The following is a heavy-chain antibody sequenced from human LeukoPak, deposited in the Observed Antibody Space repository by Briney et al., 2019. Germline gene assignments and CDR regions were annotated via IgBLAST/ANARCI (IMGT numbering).Heavy chain of an antibody. J-gene: IGHJ4*02. D-gene: IGHD3-22*01. CDR2: MNPNSGNT. CDR3: ARGVPNYYDSSGYYYFFDY. CDR1: GYTFTSYD. Sequence: ASVKVSCKASGYTFTSYDINWVRQATGQGLEWMGWMNPNSGNTVYAQKFKGRVTMTRNTSISTAYMELSSLRSEDTAVYYCARGVPNYYDSSGYYYFFDYWGQGTLVTVSS. V-gene: IGHV1-8*01.